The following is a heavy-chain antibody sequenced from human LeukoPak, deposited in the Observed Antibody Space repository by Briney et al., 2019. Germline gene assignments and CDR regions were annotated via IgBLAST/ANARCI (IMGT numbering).Heavy chain of an antibody. D-gene: IGHD1-7*01. Sequence: ASVKVSCKASGYTFTSYDINWVRQAPGQGLEWMGWMNPNSGNTGYAQKFQGRVTITRNTSISTAYMELSSLRSEDTAVYYCARETSTGTTGWMTYYMDVWGQGTLVTVSS. CDR3: ARETSTGTTGWMTYYMDV. CDR1: GYTFTSYD. CDR2: MNPNSGNT. V-gene: IGHV1-8*03. J-gene: IGHJ4*02.